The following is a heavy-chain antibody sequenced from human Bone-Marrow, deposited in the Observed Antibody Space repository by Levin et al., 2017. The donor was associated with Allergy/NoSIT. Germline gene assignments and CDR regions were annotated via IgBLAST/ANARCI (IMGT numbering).Heavy chain of an antibody. CDR1: GLIFSNYA. CDR3: AGYDTSGYHSPFDY. V-gene: IGHV3-23*01. D-gene: IGHD3-22*01. CDR2: ISGSGSNT. J-gene: IGHJ4*02. Sequence: GGSLRLSCAASGLIFSNYAMNWVRQAPGKGLEWVSQISGSGSNTHYADSVRGRFTFSRDNSNNTVYLQMNSLRADDTAVYYCAGYDTSGYHSPFDYWGQGTLVTVSS.